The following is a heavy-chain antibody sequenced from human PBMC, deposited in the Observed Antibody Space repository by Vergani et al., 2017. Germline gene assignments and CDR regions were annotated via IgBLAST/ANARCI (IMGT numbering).Heavy chain of an antibody. V-gene: IGHV4-39*01. J-gene: IGHJ2*01. D-gene: IGHD3-3*01. CDR2: IYYSGST. CDR1: GGSISSSSYY. CDR3: AXVLDDFWSGYHYWYFDL. Sequence: QLQLQESGPGLVKPSETLSLTRTVSGGSISSSSYYWGWIRQPPGKGLEWIGSIYYSGSTYYNPSLKSRVTISVDTSKNQFSLKLSSVTAADTAVYYCAXVLDDFWSGYHYWYFDLWGRGTLVTVSS.